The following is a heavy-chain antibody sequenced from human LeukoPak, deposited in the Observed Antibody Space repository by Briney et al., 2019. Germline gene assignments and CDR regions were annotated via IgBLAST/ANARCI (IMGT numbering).Heavy chain of an antibody. CDR3: ASGKVVTATIDY. CDR2: ISGSGGST. V-gene: IGHV3-23*01. D-gene: IGHD2-21*02. CDR1: GFTFSNAW. J-gene: IGHJ4*02. Sequence: PGGSLRLSCAASGFTFSNAWMSWVRQAPGKGLEWVSAISGSGGSTYYADSVKGRFTISRDNSKNTLYLQMNSLRAEDTAVYYCASGKVVTATIDYWGQGTLVTVSS.